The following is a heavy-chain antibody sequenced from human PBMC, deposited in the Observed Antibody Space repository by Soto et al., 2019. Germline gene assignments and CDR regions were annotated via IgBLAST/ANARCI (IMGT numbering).Heavy chain of an antibody. V-gene: IGHV4-34*01. CDR3: ASGPQPMVRGGEIIDYYYYYMDV. D-gene: IGHD3-10*01. CDR1: GGSFSGYY. Sequence: SETLSLTCAVYGGSFSGYYWSWIRQPPGKGLEWIGEINHSGSTNYNPSLKSRVTISVDTSKNQFSLKLSSVTAADTAVYYCASGPQPMVRGGEIIDYYYYYMDVWGKGTTVTVSS. J-gene: IGHJ6*03. CDR2: INHSGST.